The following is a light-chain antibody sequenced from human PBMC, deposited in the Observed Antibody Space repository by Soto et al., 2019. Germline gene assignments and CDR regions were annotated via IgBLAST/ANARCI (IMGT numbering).Light chain of an antibody. CDR1: QSVDRNY. CDR2: HTS. V-gene: IGKV3-20*01. J-gene: IGKJ3*01. Sequence: EIVLTQSPGTLSLSPGERATLSCRASQSVDRNYLAWYQQKPGQAPRLLIYHTSSRATGIPDRFSGTGSGIDFTLTISRLEPEDFAVYYCQQYGRSPPTFGPGTKVDIK. CDR3: QQYGRSPPT.